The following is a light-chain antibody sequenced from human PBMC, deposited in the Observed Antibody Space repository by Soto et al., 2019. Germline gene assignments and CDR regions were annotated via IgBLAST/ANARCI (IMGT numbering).Light chain of an antibody. CDR1: TSDIGRFNY. CDR2: DVS. V-gene: IGLV2-14*03. CDR3: ASYTTSNTVV. J-gene: IGLJ2*01. Sequence: QLVLTQPASVSGSPGQSITISCTGTTSDIGRFNYVSWYQHHPGKAPKLMIYDVSNRPSGLSNRFSGSKSGNTASLIISGLQAEDEADYYCASYTTSNTVVFGGGTKVTVL.